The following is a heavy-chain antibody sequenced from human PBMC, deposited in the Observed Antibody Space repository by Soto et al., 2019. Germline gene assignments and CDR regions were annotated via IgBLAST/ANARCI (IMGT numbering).Heavy chain of an antibody. CDR3: ARPYCSTTSCHNWFDP. V-gene: IGHV1-18*01. CDR1: GYTFTTYG. D-gene: IGHD2-2*01. J-gene: IGHJ5*02. CDR2: ISTYNGDT. Sequence: QVQLVQSGSELKKPGASVRVSCKASGYTFTTYGISWVRQAPGQGLEWMGWISTYNGDTNYAQKLQGRVTMTTDTSTSTAYMELRSLRSDDTAVYYCARPYCSTTSCHNWFDPWGQGTLVTVSS.